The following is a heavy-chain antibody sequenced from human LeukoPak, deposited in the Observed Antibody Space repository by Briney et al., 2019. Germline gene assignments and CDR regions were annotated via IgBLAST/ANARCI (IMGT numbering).Heavy chain of an antibody. CDR3: ARSSDGSFYDY. D-gene: IGHD1-26*01. CDR1: GFSLSTNGMR. CDR2: IDWDNDK. J-gene: IGHJ4*02. V-gene: IGHV2-70*04. Sequence: SGPTLVNPTPTLTLTCTFSGFSLSTNGMRASWIRQPPGKALEWLSRIDWDNDKFYSTSLRTRRTIFKNTSNNQVVLTMTNMDPVDTATYYCARSSDGSFYDYWGQGTLVTVSS.